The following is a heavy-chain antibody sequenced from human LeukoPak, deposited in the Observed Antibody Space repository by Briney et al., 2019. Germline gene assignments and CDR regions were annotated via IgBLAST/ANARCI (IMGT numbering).Heavy chain of an antibody. CDR2: IYFSGST. D-gene: IGHD1-20*01. Sequence: SETLSLTCTVSGGSISSYYWSWIRQPPGKGLEWIGYIYFSGSTNYSPSLKSRVTISVDTSKNQFSLKLNSVTAADTAVYYCVRKGIITGMEYGFDIWGQGTMVTASS. CDR1: GGSISSYY. J-gene: IGHJ3*02. V-gene: IGHV4-59*08. CDR3: VRKGIITGMEYGFDI.